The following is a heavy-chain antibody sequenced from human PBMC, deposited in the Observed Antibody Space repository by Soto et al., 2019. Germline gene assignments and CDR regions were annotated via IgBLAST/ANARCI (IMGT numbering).Heavy chain of an antibody. CDR2: IVVGTEDT. CDR1: GFAFSTSA. D-gene: IGHD2-21*01. CDR3: AASTRSPYYYYGMDV. J-gene: IGHJ6*02. Sequence: QTQLLQSGPEVKKPGTSVKVSCRASGFAFSTSAVQWVRQARGQRLEWIGWIVVGTEDTNYAQKCQEKVTITTDSYTNTAYLELGSLRFDDTDVYYCAASTRSPYYYYGMDVWGQGTTVTVSS. V-gene: IGHV1-58*03.